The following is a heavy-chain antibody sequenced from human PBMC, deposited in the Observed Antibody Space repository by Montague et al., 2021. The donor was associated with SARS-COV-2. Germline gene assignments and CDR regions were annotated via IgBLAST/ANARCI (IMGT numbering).Heavy chain of an antibody. D-gene: IGHD3-22*01. V-gene: IGHV4-34*01. CDR3: ARGAPTITMIVVVFTGAGWYFDL. J-gene: IGHJ2*01. Sequence: SETLSLTCAVHGGSFSGYYWSWIRQPPGKGLEWIGDINHSGSTNYNPSLKSRVSISVDTSKNQFSLKLSSVTAADTAVYYCARGAPTITMIVVVFTGAGWYFDLWGRGTLVTVSS. CDR2: INHSGST. CDR1: GGSFSGYY.